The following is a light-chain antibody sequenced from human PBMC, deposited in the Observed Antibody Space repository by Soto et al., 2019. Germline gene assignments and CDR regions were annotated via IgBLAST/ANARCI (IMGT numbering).Light chain of an antibody. Sequence: DIQMTQSPSSLSASVGDRVTITCRASQSISSYLNWYQQKPGKAPKLLIYAASNLQSGVPSRFSASGSGTDFTLTISSLQPEDFATYYCQQSYSTPWTFGQGTKVEIK. CDR2: AAS. V-gene: IGKV1-39*01. CDR3: QQSYSTPWT. CDR1: QSISSY. J-gene: IGKJ1*01.